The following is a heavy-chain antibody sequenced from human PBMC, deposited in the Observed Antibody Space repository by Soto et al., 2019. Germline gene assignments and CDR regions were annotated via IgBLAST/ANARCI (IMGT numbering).Heavy chain of an antibody. J-gene: IGHJ6*02. CDR2: INPNSGGT. CDR3: ASTNGSGSLRYYYYGMDV. CDR1: GFTFTSSA. D-gene: IGHD6-19*01. Sequence: ASVKVSCKASGFTFTSSAVHWVRQAPGQGLEWMGWINPNSGGTNYAQKFQGRVTMTRDTSISTAYMELSRLRSDDTAVYYCASTNGSGSLRYYYYGMDVWGQGTTVTVSS. V-gene: IGHV1-2*02.